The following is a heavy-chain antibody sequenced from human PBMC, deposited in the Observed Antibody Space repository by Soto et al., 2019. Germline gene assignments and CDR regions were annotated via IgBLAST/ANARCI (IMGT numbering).Heavy chain of an antibody. V-gene: IGHV1-18*01. CDR1: GYTFTSYS. CDR2: VSAYNGNT. J-gene: IGHJ4*02. CDR3: ARALTPTDS. Sequence: QVQLVQSGAEVKKPGASVKVSCKASGYTFTSYSISWLRQAPGQGLEWRGRVSAYNGNTNYAQKLQGRVTMTTDTSTSTAYMELRSLRSDDTAGYCCARALTPTDSWGQGTLVTVSS. D-gene: IGHD3-9*01.